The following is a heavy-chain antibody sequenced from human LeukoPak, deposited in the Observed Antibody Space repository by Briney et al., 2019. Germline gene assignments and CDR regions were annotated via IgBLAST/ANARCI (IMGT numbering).Heavy chain of an antibody. D-gene: IGHD3-22*01. CDR1: GGSISSGSYY. Sequence: PSETPSLTCTVSGGSISSGSYYWSWIRQPAGKGLEWIGRIYTSGSTNYNPSLKSRVTISVDTSKNQFSLKVSSVTAADTAVYYCARERWYYDDSSGYYDYWGQGTLVTVSS. CDR3: ARERWYYDDSSGYYDY. CDR2: IYTSGST. J-gene: IGHJ4*02. V-gene: IGHV4-61*02.